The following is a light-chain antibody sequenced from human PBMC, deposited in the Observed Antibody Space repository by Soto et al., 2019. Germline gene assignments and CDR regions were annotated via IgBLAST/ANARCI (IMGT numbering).Light chain of an antibody. V-gene: IGLV1-51*01. Sequence: QSVLTQPPSVSAAPGQKVTISCSGSSSNIGGNSVSWYQQLPGTAPKLLIYDDNKRPSGIPDRFSGSKSGTSATLGITGFQTGDEADYYCGAGDSSLSDYVFGNGTKVTV. J-gene: IGLJ1*01. CDR3: GAGDSSLSDYV. CDR1: SSNIGGNS. CDR2: DDN.